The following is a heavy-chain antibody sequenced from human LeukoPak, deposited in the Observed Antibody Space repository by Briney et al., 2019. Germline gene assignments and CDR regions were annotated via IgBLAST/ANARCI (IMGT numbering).Heavy chain of an antibody. D-gene: IGHD3-10*01. V-gene: IGHV4-59*12. CDR3: ARRRLEYGSGSYYTKAKYYFDY. J-gene: IGHJ4*02. Sequence: SETLSLTCTVSGGSISSYYWSWIRQPPGKGLEWIGYIYYSGSTNYNPSLKSRVTISVDTSKNQFSLKLSSVTAADTAVYYCARRRLEYGSGSYYTKAKYYFDYWGQGTLVTVSS. CDR2: IYYSGST. CDR1: GGSISSYY.